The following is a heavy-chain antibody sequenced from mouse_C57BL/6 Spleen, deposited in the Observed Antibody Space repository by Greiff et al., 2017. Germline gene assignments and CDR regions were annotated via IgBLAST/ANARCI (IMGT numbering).Heavy chain of an antibody. Sequence: VKLVESGPELVKPGASVKISCKASGYAFSSSWMNWVKQRPGKGLEWIGRIYPGDGDTNYNGKFKGKATLTADKSSSTAYMQLSSLTSEDSAVYFCARTPLLRYAMDYWGQGTSVTVSS. D-gene: IGHD1-1*01. CDR3: ARTPLLRYAMDY. J-gene: IGHJ4*01. CDR1: GYAFSSSW. V-gene: IGHV1-82*01. CDR2: IYPGDGDT.